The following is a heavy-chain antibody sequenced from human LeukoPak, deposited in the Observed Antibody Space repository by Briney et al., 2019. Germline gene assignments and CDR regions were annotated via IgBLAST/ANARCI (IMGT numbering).Heavy chain of an antibody. Sequence: GGSLRLSCAASGFTFSSNVMIWVRQAPGKGLEWVSSIPASGGSTYYADSVKGRFTISRDNSKNSLYLQMNSLRAEDTAVYYCASLDFWSGLGDNFDIWGQGTMVTVSS. CDR2: IPASGGST. D-gene: IGHD3-3*01. CDR1: GFTFSSNV. V-gene: IGHV3-23*01. J-gene: IGHJ3*02. CDR3: ASLDFWSGLGDNFDI.